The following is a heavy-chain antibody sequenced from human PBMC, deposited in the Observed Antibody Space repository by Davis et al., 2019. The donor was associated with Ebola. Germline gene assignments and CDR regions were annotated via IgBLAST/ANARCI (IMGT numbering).Heavy chain of an antibody. J-gene: IGHJ4*02. CDR2: ISSSSSSL. CDR1: GFTFRRYT. CDR3: AREADYYDSSGYSHYFYY. Sequence: PGGSLRLSCAASGFTFRRYTMNWVRQAPGKGLEWVSSISSSSSSLYYADSVKGRFTISRDNAKNSLYLQMNSLRAEDTAVYYCAREADYYDSSGYSHYFYYWGQGTLVTVSS. D-gene: IGHD3-22*01. V-gene: IGHV3-21*01.